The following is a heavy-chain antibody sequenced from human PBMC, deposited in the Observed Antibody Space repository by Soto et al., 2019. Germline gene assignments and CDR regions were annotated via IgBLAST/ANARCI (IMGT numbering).Heavy chain of an antibody. CDR3: AKGGGGDY. V-gene: IGHV3-23*01. Sequence: GGSLRLSCAASGFTFTTYDMSWVRQAPGKGLEWVSIISGTGGSTYYADSVKGRFIISRDDSKNTLYLQMNSLRVEDTAVYYCAKGGGGDYWGQGTPVTVSS. CDR1: GFTFTTYD. D-gene: IGHD3-16*01. CDR2: ISGTGGST. J-gene: IGHJ4*02.